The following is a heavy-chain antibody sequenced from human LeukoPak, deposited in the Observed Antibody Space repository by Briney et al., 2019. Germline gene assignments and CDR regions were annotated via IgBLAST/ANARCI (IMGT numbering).Heavy chain of an antibody. CDR1: GFTFSSYG. CDR3: AKDAAAAGTFDY. Sequence: GGSLGLSCAASGFTFSSYGMHWVRQAPGKGLEGVAVISYDESNKYYADSVKGRFTISRDNSKNTLYLQMNSLRAEDTAVYYCAKDAAAAGTFDYWGQGTLVTVSS. V-gene: IGHV3-30*18. D-gene: IGHD6-13*01. CDR2: ISYDESNK. J-gene: IGHJ4*02.